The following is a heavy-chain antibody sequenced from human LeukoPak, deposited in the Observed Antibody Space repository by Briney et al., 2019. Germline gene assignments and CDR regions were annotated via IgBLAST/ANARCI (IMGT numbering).Heavy chain of an antibody. J-gene: IGHJ6*02. CDR2: IYSAGST. CDR3: ARLTGRRYYYYGMDV. Sequence: GGSLRLSCAASGFTVSSNYMGWVRQAPGKGLEWVSVIYSAGSTYYADSVKGRFTISRDNSKNTLYLQMNSLRAEDTAVYYCARLTGRRYYYYGMDVWGQGTTVTVSS. V-gene: IGHV3-53*01. CDR1: GFTVSSNY. D-gene: IGHD1-20*01.